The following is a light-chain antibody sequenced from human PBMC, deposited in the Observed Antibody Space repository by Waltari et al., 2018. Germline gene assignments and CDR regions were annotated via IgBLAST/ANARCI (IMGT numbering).Light chain of an antibody. CDR2: GAS. CDR1: QSVSSSY. J-gene: IGKJ4*01. CDR3: QQYCSSPST. Sequence: EIVLTQSPGTLSLSPGERATLSCRASQSVSSSYLAWYQQKPGQAPRLLIYGASSRATGIPDRFRGSGSGTDFTLTISRLEPEDFAVYYCQQYCSSPSTFGGGTKVEIK. V-gene: IGKV3-20*01.